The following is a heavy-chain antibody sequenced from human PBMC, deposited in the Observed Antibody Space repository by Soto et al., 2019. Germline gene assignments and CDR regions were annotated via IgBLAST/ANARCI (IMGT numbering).Heavy chain of an antibody. CDR3: AKGFRTLTTVDY. Sequence: GGSLRLSCAASGFTFSSYGMHWVRQTPGKGLEWVAVISYDGSNKYHADSVKGRFTISRDNSKNTLYLQMNSLRAEDTAVYYCAKGFRTLTTVDYWGQGILVTVSS. CDR2: ISYDGSNK. V-gene: IGHV3-30*18. CDR1: GFTFSSYG. D-gene: IGHD4-17*01. J-gene: IGHJ4*02.